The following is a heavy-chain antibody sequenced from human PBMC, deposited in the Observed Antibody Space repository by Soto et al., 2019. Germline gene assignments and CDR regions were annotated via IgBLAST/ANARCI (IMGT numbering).Heavy chain of an antibody. CDR3: ARLSYYDFWSGYSTDYYHCMDV. D-gene: IGHD3-3*01. CDR1: GGSISSDY. CDR2: IYYSGST. J-gene: IGHJ6*03. Sequence: PSETLSPTCTVSGGSISSDYWSWIRQPPGKGLEWIGYIYYSGSTNYNPSLKSRVTISVDTSKNQFSLKLSSVTAADTAVYYCARLSYYDFWSGYSTDYYHCMDVWGKGTTVTVSS. V-gene: IGHV4-59*08.